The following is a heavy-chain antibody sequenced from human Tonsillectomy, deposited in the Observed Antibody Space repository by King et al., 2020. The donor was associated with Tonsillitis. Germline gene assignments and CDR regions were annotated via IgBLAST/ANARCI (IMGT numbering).Heavy chain of an antibody. CDR1: GFTFSSYG. J-gene: IGHJ4*02. V-gene: IGHV3-33*01. D-gene: IGHD2-2*01. CDR3: ARDLVGYCSSTSCHHFDY. CDR2: IWYDGSNK. Sequence: VQLVESGGGVVQPGRSLRLSCAASGFTFSSYGMHWVRQAPGKGLEWVAVIWYDGSNKYYADSVKGRFTISRANSKNTLFLQMNSLRAEDTAVYYCARDLVGYCSSTSCHHFDYWGQGTLVTVSS.